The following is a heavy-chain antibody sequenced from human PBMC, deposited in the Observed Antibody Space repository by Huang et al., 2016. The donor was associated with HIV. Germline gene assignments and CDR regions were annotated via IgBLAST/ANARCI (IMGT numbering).Heavy chain of an antibody. J-gene: IGHJ4*02. CDR2: INYSGNT. D-gene: IGHD2-15*01. CDR1: GGPFNGFL. V-gene: IGHV4-34*02. CDR3: ARARLLLPFDY. Sequence: QVLLQQWGAGVLKPSETLSLTCGVSGGPFNGFLWSWLRQSPGKGLEWIGEINYSGNTNYNPSLKSRVSMSVDTSRRQFSLSLKSVTAADTAVYFCARARLLLPFDYWGQGALVAVSS.